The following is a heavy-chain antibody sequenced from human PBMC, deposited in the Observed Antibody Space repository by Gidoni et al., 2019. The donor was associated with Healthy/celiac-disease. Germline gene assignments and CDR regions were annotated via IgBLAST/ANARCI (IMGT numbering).Heavy chain of an antibody. CDR1: GGSFSGYH. CDR2: INHSGST. Sequence: QVQLQQWGAGLLKPSETLSLTCAVHGGSFSGYHWSWIRQPPGKGLEWIGEINHSGSTNYNPSLKSRVTISVDTSKNQFSLKLSSVTAADTAVYYCARGPGLAVAGTGYWGQGTLVTVSS. V-gene: IGHV4-34*01. J-gene: IGHJ4*02. D-gene: IGHD6-19*01. CDR3: ARGPGLAVAGTGY.